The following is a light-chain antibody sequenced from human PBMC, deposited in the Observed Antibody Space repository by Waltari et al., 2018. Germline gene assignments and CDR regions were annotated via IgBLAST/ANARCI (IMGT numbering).Light chain of an antibody. Sequence: QSALPPPPSASGSPGQSVTISCTGPRSTIGGYPYVPCYQQHPGEAPKPIIFAASKRSSGVPDRFSGSKAGNTASLTVSGLQADDEADYYCSSYAGSHTVLLFGGGTKLTVL. V-gene: IGLV2-8*01. CDR1: RSTIGGYPY. CDR2: AAS. J-gene: IGLJ2*01. CDR3: SSYAGSHTVLL.